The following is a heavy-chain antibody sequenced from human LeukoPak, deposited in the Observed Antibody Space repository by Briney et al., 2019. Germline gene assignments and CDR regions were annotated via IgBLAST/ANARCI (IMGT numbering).Heavy chain of an antibody. J-gene: IGHJ4*02. CDR3: ARDNGYFSVDY. CDR1: GFTFSSYG. Sequence: GGSLRLSCAASGFTFSSYGMTWARQAPGKGLEWVSNIKQDESQKYYGDSVRGRFTISRDNAQNSLYLQMNSLRAEDTAVYYCARDNGYFSVDYWGQGTLVTVSS. CDR2: IKQDESQK. D-gene: IGHD3-22*01. V-gene: IGHV3-7*01.